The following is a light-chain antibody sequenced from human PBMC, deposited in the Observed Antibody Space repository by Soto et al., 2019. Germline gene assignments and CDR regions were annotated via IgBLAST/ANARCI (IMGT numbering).Light chain of an antibody. CDR2: GAA. CDR3: QQYGSSPLFT. CDR1: QSVSSTY. V-gene: IGKV3-20*01. Sequence: EIVLTQSPGTLSLSPGERATLSCRASQSVSSTYLAWYQHKPGQAPKLLIYGAATRAAGVPDRFSGSGSGTDFTLTISTLEPEDFALYYCQQYGSSPLFTFGPGTKVEIK. J-gene: IGKJ3*01.